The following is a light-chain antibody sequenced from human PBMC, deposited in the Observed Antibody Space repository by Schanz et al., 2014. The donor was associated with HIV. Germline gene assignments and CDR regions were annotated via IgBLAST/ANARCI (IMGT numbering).Light chain of an antibody. J-gene: IGKJ3*01. CDR3: QQYGNSPFT. Sequence: EIVLTQSPGSLSLSPGGRATLSCGASQRLSSSYLAWYQQKRDQPPRLVIYATSTRAAGIPDRFSGTGSGTDFTLTISGLESEDFAVYYCQQYGNSPFTFGPGTKVDIK. CDR1: QRLSSSY. V-gene: IGKV3-20*01. CDR2: ATS.